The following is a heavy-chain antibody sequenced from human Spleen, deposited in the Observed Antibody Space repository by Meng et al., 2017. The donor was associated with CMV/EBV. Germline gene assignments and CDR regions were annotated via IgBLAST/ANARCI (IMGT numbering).Heavy chain of an antibody. Sequence: GGSLRLSCAASGFTFSSYGTHWARQAPGKGLEWVAFIRYDGSNKYYADSVKGRFTISRDNSKNTLYLQMNSLRAEDTAVYYCANTGWGYYGMDVWGQGTTVTVSS. CDR1: GFTFSSYG. D-gene: IGHD2-15*01. J-gene: IGHJ6*02. V-gene: IGHV3-30*02. CDR2: IRYDGSNK. CDR3: ANTGWGYYGMDV.